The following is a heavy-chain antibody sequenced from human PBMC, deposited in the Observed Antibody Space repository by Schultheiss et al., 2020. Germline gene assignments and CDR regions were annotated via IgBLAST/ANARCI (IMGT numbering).Heavy chain of an antibody. J-gene: IGHJ4*02. CDR2: IWYDGSNK. CDR3: ARDGGYCSGGSCYSSYFDY. D-gene: IGHD2-15*01. Sequence: GESLRLSCAASGFTFSSYGMHWVRQAPGKGLEWVAVIWYDGSNKYYADSVKGRFTISRDNSKNTLYLQMNSLRAEDTAVYYCARDGGYCSGGSCYSSYFDYWGQGTLVTVSS. CDR1: GFTFSSYG. V-gene: IGHV3-33*01.